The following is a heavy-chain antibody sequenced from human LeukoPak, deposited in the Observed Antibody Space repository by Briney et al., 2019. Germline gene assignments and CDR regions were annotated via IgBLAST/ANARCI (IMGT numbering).Heavy chain of an antibody. CDR1: GYTFTSYD. CDR3: ARGHYSSSYNDY. J-gene: IGHJ4*02. CDR2: MNPNSGNT. V-gene: IGHV1-8*01. D-gene: IGHD6-6*01. Sequence: GASVKVSCKASGYTFTSYDINWVRQATGQGLEWMGWMNPNSGNTGYAQKFQGRVTMTRNTSISTAYMELSSLRSEDTTVYYCARGHYSSSYNDYWGQGTLVTVSS.